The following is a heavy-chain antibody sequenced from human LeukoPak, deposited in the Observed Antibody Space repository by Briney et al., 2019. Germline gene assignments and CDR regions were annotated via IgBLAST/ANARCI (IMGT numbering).Heavy chain of an antibody. Sequence: ASVKVSCKASGYTFTSYGISWVRQAPGQGLEWMGWISAYNGNTNYAQKLQGRVTMTTDTSTSTAYMELSSLRSEDTAVYYCARLEQGYCSSTSCFPWGQGTLVTVSS. CDR1: GYTFTSYG. CDR3: ARLEQGYCSSTSCFP. CDR2: ISAYNGNT. J-gene: IGHJ5*02. V-gene: IGHV1-18*01. D-gene: IGHD2-2*01.